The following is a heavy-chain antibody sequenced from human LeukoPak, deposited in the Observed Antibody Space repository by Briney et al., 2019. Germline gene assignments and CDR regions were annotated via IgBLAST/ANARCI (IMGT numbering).Heavy chain of an antibody. CDR3: AKESYVLRFLEWPLGSPLDY. CDR1: GFTFSSYA. CDR2: ISGSGGKT. D-gene: IGHD3-3*01. V-gene: IGHV3-23*01. Sequence: GGSLRLSCAASGFTFSSYAMNRVRQAPGKGLEWVSVISGSGGKTYYADSVKGRFTISRDNSKNTLYLQINTLRAEDTAVYYCAKESYVLRFLEWPLGSPLDYWGQGILVTVSS. J-gene: IGHJ4*02.